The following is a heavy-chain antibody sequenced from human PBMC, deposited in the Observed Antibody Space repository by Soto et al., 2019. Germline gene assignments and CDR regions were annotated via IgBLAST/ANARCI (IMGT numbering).Heavy chain of an antibody. D-gene: IGHD3-10*01. Sequence: PGGSLRLSXTASGFTFGDYAMSWFRQAPGKGLEWVGFIRSKAYGGTTEYAASVKGRFTISRDDSKSIAYLQMNSLKTEDTAVYYCTSPSYYGSGTTGGVWGQGTTVTVSS. CDR2: IRSKAYGGTT. CDR1: GFTFGDYA. V-gene: IGHV3-49*03. CDR3: TSPSYYGSGTTGGV. J-gene: IGHJ6*02.